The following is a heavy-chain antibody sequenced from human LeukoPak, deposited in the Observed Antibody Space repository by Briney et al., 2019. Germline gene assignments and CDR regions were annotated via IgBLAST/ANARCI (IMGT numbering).Heavy chain of an antibody. V-gene: IGHV3-53*01. CDR3: ARGGSYLSAFDI. D-gene: IGHD1-26*01. CDR1: GFTVSSNY. Sequence: PEGSLRLSCAASGFTVSSNYMSWVRQAPGKGLEWVSIIYSGGSTFYADSVKGRFTISRDNSKNTLYLQMNSLRAEDTAVYYCARGGSYLSAFDIWGQGTMVTVSS. CDR2: IYSGGST. J-gene: IGHJ3*02.